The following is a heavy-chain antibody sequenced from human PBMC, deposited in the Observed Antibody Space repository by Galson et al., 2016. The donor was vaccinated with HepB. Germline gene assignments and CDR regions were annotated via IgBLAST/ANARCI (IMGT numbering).Heavy chain of an antibody. D-gene: IGHD3-3*01. CDR1: GASVSNDNYY. J-gene: IGHJ3*01. CDR3: ARSLSGLDAFDF. CDR2: IFYTGST. Sequence: SETLSLTCTVSGASVSNDNYYWSWIRQPPGKGLEWIGYIFYTGSTNNNPSLKSRVTISVDTSKNQFSLKLGSVTAADTAMYFCARSLSGLDAFDFWGHGAMVTVSS. V-gene: IGHV4-61*01.